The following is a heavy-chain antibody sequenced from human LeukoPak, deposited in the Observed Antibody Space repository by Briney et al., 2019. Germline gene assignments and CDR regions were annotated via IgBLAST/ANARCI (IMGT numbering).Heavy chain of an antibody. CDR2: IYSGGST. J-gene: IGHJ4*02. Sequence: GGSLRLSCAASGFTFSTYWMNWVRQAPGKGLEWVSLIYSGGSTYNAVKGRFTISRDNSKNTLYLQMNSLRAEDTAVYYCAKDQYCGSTSCQYYFDYWGQGTLVTVSS. D-gene: IGHD2-2*01. CDR3: AKDQYCGSTSCQYYFDY. V-gene: IGHV3-53*01. CDR1: GFTFSTYW.